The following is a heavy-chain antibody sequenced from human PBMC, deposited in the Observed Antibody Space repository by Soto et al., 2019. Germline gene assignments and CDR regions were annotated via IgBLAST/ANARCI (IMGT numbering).Heavy chain of an antibody. CDR1: GFIFSTYS. Sequence: GALRLSCATYGFIFSTYSINWVRQAPGRGLEWVSYINSRSTNIYYADSVKGRFTISRDNAKNSLYLQLNSLRDEDTAVYYCAGTYDSLDFRSDYWGRGTLVTVSS. V-gene: IGHV3-48*02. CDR3: AGTYDSLDFRSDY. CDR2: INSRSTNI. D-gene: IGHD3-3*01. J-gene: IGHJ4*02.